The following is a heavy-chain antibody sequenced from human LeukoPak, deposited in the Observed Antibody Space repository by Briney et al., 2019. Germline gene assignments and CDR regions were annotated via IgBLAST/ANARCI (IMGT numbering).Heavy chain of an antibody. V-gene: IGHV1-69*13. CDR2: IIPIFGTA. CDR3: ARDRYDILTGYYRTGEFDY. J-gene: IGHJ4*02. Sequence: SVKVSGKASGGTFSSYAISWVRQAPGQGLEWMGGIIPIFGTANYAQKFQGRVTITADESTSTAYMELSSLRSEDTAVYYCARDRYDILTGYYRTGEFDYWGQGTLVTVSS. CDR1: GGTFSSYA. D-gene: IGHD3-9*01.